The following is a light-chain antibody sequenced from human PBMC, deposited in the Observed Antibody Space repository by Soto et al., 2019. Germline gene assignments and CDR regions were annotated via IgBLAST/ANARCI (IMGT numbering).Light chain of an antibody. J-gene: IGKJ4*01. CDR3: QQYDSSFN. CDR1: QHVTTTY. V-gene: IGKV3-20*01. Sequence: IVLTQSPATLSLSPGERATLSCTASQHVTTTYIAWYQQKFGQAPRLLVYDASTRATGTPDRFTGGGFGTDFTLTISRVEPEDFAVYYCQQYDSSFNVGGGTKVEMK. CDR2: DAS.